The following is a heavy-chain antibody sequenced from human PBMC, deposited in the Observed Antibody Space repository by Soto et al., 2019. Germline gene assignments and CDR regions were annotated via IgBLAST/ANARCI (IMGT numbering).Heavy chain of an antibody. CDR2: VHSDGTTT. CDR3: ARGDRGGFDL. D-gene: IGHD3-10*01. V-gene: IGHV3-74*01. J-gene: IGHJ3*01. CDR1: GFTFDYYW. Sequence: EVQLVESGGGLVQPGESLRLSCAASGFTFDYYWMHWVRQAPGKGLVWVSRVHSDGTTTTYADSVKGRFTISRDNARNTGSLQMRSLRAEDTAIYYGARGDRGGFDLWGHGTVVTVSS.